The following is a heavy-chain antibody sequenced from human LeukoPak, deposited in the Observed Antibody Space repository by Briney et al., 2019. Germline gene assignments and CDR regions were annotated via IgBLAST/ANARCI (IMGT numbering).Heavy chain of an antibody. CDR3: AKEGTMGWFDP. Sequence: PGGSLRLSCAASGFTFSSYGMHWVRQAPGKGLEWVAVISYDGSNKYYADSVKGRFTISRGNSKNTLYLQMNSLRAEDTAVYYCAKEGTMGWFDPWGQGTLVTVSS. D-gene: IGHD3-10*01. CDR2: ISYDGSNK. J-gene: IGHJ5*02. CDR1: GFTFSSYG. V-gene: IGHV3-30*18.